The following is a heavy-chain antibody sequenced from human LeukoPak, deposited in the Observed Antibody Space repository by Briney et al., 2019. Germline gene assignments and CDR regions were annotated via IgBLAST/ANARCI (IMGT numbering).Heavy chain of an antibody. CDR2: IIPIFGTA. Sequence: ASVKVSCKASGGTFSSYAISWVRQAPGQGLEWMGGIIPIFGTANYAQKFQDRVTITADESTSTAYMELSSLRSEDTAVYYCARATHGYSSGWYAYWGQGTLVTVSS. V-gene: IGHV1-69*13. CDR3: ARATHGYSSGWYAY. D-gene: IGHD6-19*01. CDR1: GGTFSSYA. J-gene: IGHJ4*02.